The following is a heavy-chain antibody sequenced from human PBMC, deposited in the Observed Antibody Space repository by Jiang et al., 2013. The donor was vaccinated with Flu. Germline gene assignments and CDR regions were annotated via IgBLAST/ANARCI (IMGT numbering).Heavy chain of an antibody. D-gene: IGHD3-3*01. CDR3: ARDLGRAGYYYRGVDY. Sequence: LLESGGGLVKPGGSLRLSCAASGFTFSDYYMSWIRQAPGKGLEWVSYISSSSSYTNYADSVKGRFTISRDNAKNSLYLQMNSLRAEDTAVYYCARDLGRAGYYYRGVDYWGQGTLVTVSS. V-gene: IGHV3-11*05. CDR1: GFTFSDYY. CDR2: ISSSSSYT. J-gene: IGHJ4*02.